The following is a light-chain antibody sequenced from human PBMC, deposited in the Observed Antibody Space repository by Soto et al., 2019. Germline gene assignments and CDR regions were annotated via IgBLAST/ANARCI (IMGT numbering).Light chain of an antibody. CDR2: RAS. CDR1: QSITPW. V-gene: IGKV1-5*03. CDR3: QHYNSYPEA. Sequence: MQMTQSPSTLSASFGDRVTITCRASQSITPWLAWYQQKPGKVPKLLIYRASSFESGVPSRFSGSGSGTEVTLTISSLQPDDGATYDCQHYNSYPEAFGQGTKVDI. J-gene: IGKJ1*01.